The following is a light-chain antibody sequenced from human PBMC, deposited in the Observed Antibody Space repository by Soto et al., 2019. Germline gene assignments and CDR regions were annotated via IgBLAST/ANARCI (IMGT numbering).Light chain of an antibody. V-gene: IGKV3-20*01. CDR2: ASS. CDR3: QLYGISPH. CDR1: QSISSNY. Sequence: EIVLTQSPGTLSLSPGERATLSYRTSQSISSNYLAWYQQKAGQAPRLLIYASSNRATGIPDRFSGSASGTDFTLTINRLEPEDFAVYYCQLYGISPHFGQGTRLEIK. J-gene: IGKJ5*01.